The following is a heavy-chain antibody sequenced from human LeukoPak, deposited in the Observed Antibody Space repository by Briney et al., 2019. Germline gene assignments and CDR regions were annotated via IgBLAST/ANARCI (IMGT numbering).Heavy chain of an antibody. V-gene: IGHV3-30-3*01. CDR1: GFTFSSYA. Sequence: PGGSLRLSCAASGFTFSSYAMHWVRQAPGKGLEWVAVISYDGSNKYYADSVKGRFTISRDNSKNTLYLQMNSLRAEDTAVYYCARDSYGSSGYYCYWGQGTLVTVSS. J-gene: IGHJ4*02. D-gene: IGHD3-22*01. CDR3: ARDSYGSSGYYCY. CDR2: ISYDGSNK.